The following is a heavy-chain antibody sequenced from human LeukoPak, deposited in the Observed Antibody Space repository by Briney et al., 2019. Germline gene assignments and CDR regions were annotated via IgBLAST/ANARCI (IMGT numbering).Heavy chain of an antibody. CDR2: VNHSGST. D-gene: IGHD4-17*01. J-gene: IGHJ4*02. Sequence: SETLSLTCAVYDGSFSGYYWSWIRQPPGKGLEWIGEVNHSGSTNYNPSLKSRLIISVDTSKNQFSLKMNSVTAADTAVYFCAKMGNPATVTADYWGQGTLVTVSS. CDR1: DGSFSGYY. CDR3: AKMGNPATVTADY. V-gene: IGHV4-34*01.